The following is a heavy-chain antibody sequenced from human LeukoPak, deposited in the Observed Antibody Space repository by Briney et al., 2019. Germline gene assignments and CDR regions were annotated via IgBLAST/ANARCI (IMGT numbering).Heavy chain of an antibody. CDR3: AKMSIDYDFWSAFDI. Sequence: GCSLRLSCAASGFNFTTYGTHWVRQAPGRGLEWVAVISNDGTNTYYGDSVKGRFTISRDASKNTLYLQMNSLKVEDTAPYYCAKMSIDYDFWSAFDIWGQGTTVTVSS. CDR1: GFNFTTYG. V-gene: IGHV3-30*18. D-gene: IGHD3-3*01. J-gene: IGHJ3*02. CDR2: ISNDGTNT.